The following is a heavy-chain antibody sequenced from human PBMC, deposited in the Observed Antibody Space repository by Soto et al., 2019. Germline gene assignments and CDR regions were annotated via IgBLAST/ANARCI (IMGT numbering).Heavy chain of an antibody. CDR1: GGSISSSSYY. CDR3: ARSNPENFDYEITPYGY. J-gene: IGHJ4*02. D-gene: IGHD3-9*01. CDR2: IYYSGST. Sequence: SETLSLTCTVSGGSISSSSYYWGWIRQPPGKGLEWIGSIYYSGSTYYNPSLKSRVTISVDTSKNQFSLKLSSVTAADTAVCYCARSNPENFDYEITPYGYWGQGTLVTVSS. V-gene: IGHV4-39*01.